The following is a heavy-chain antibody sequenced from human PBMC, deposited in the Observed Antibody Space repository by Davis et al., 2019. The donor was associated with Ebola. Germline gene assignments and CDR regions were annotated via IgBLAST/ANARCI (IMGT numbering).Heavy chain of an antibody. D-gene: IGHD3/OR15-3a*01. CDR1: GFTFSSYG. J-gene: IGHJ5*02. CDR3: ARVGFRTGAPNH. CDR2: ISYDGSNK. Sequence: GESLKISCAASGFTFSSYGMHWVRQAPGKGLEWVAVISYDGSNKYYADSVKGRFTISRDNSKNALYLQMSSLRTEDSAAYSCARVGFRTGAPNHWGQGTQVTVSS. V-gene: IGHV3-30*03.